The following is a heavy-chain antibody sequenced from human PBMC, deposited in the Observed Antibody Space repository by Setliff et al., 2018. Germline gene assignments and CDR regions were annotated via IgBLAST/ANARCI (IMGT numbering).Heavy chain of an antibody. V-gene: IGHV4-39*07. CDR2: IYYSGST. Sequence: KTSETLSLTCTVSGGSISSSSYYWGWIRQPPGKGLEWIGSIYYSGSTYYNPSLKSRVTISVDTSKNQFSLKLSSVTAADTAVYYCARDYYDSSGYYYFATSRYNWFDPWGQGTL. CDR1: GGSISSSSYY. D-gene: IGHD3-22*01. CDR3: ARDYYDSSGYYYFATSRYNWFDP. J-gene: IGHJ5*02.